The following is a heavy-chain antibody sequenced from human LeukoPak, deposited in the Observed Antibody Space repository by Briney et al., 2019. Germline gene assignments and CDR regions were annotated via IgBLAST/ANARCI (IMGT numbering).Heavy chain of an antibody. V-gene: IGHV3-23*01. J-gene: IGHJ4*02. CDR1: GSTFSTSA. CDR2: ISGSGGST. D-gene: IGHD3-16*01. CDR3: AKVHGSFDYGASLFDY. Sequence: GPLGLSCVASGSTFSTSAMSWVRQPPGKGRVWGSVISGSGGSTYYKDSVKGRFTISRDTSQNTLYLQMNSLRAADTAIYFCAKVHGSFDYGASLFDYWGQGTLVTVSS.